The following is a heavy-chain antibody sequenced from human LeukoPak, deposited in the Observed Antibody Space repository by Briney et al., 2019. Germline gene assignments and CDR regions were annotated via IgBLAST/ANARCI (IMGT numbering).Heavy chain of an antibody. J-gene: IGHJ4*02. Sequence: PSETLSLTCAVYGGSFSGYYWSWIRQPPGKGLEWIGEMNHSGSSNSNPSLKSRVTISVDTSKNQFSLKVSSVTAADTAVYYCARGRGRLDYWGQGTLVTVSS. CDR2: MNHSGSS. D-gene: IGHD3-10*01. CDR3: ARGRGRLDY. V-gene: IGHV4-34*01. CDR1: GGSFSGYY.